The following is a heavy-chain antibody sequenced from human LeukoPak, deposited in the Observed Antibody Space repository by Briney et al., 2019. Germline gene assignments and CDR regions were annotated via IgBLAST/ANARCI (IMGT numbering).Heavy chain of an antibody. V-gene: IGHV3-15*01. CDR3: TTLMSVAGVDY. CDR2: IKSKADGGTT. CDR1: GFTFNKAW. D-gene: IGHD6-19*01. J-gene: IGHJ4*02. Sequence: GGSLRLSCAVSGFTFNKAWMSWVRQAPGKGLEWAGRIKSKADGGTTDYAAPVKGRFTISRDDSKTTLYLQMNSLRTEDTAMYYCTTLMSVAGVDYWGQGTLVTVSS.